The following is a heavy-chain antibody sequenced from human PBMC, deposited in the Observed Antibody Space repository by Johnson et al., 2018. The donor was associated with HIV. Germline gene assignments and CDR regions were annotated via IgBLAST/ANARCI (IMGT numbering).Heavy chain of an antibody. CDR3: ARAGANYYYDSSGYGAFDI. J-gene: IGHJ3*02. CDR2: IRYDGSNK. CDR1: GFTFSNYA. D-gene: IGHD3-22*01. Sequence: QVQLVESGGGVVQPGGSLRLSCAASGFTFSNYAMHWVRQAPGKGLEWVAFIRYDGSNKYYADSVKGRFTISRDNSKNTLYLQMNSLRAEDTAVYYCARAGANYYYDSSGYGAFDIWGQGTMVTVSS. V-gene: IGHV3-30*02.